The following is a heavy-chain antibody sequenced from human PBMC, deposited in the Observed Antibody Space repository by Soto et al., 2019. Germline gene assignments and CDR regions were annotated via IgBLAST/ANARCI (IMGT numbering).Heavy chain of an antibody. V-gene: IGHV3-30-3*01. CDR2: ISYDGSNK. J-gene: IGHJ6*02. D-gene: IGHD3-10*01. Sequence: HPGGSLRLSCAASGFTFSSYAMHWVRRAPGKGLEWVAVISYDGSNKYYADSVKGRFTISRDNSKNTLYLQMNSLRAEDTAVYYCARKGWFGELFRYGMDVWGQGTTVTVSS. CDR1: GFTFSSYA. CDR3: ARKGWFGELFRYGMDV.